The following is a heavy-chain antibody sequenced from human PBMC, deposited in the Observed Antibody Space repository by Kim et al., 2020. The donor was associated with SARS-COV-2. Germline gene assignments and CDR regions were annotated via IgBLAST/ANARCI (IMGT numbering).Heavy chain of an antibody. CDR2: REK. V-gene: IGHV3-7*03. Sequence: REKSYLDSVKGRFTISRDNSLYLQMNNLRAEDTAIYYCARLRNDYTNFHDSWGQGALVTVSS. J-gene: IGHJ5*01. CDR3: ARLRNDYTNFHDS. D-gene: IGHD4-4*01.